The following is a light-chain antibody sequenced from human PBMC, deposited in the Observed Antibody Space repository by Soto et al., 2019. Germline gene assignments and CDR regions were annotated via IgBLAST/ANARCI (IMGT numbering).Light chain of an antibody. V-gene: IGKV3-11*01. CDR1: QNVGYY. J-gene: IGKJ4*01. Sequence: EIVLTQSPATLSLSPGERATLSCRASQNVGYYLAWYQQRPGQVPRLLSYDASNRAPGIPARFSGSGSGTDFTLAISSLEPEDFAVYCCQQRSVWPLTFGGGTKVDIK. CDR2: DAS. CDR3: QQRSVWPLT.